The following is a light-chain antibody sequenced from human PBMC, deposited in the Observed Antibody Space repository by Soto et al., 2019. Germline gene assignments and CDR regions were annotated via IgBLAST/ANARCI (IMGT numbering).Light chain of an antibody. CDR3: QQLNYWPRIT. Sequence: DIVMTQSPGTLSVSPGERATLSCRASQSVGTNLAWYQQRPGQAPRLLVYGASTRASGIPPRFSGSGSGTDFTLTISRLQSEDFAVYYCQQLNYWPRITFGQGTRLEIK. V-gene: IGKV3-15*01. J-gene: IGKJ5*01. CDR1: QSVGTN. CDR2: GAS.